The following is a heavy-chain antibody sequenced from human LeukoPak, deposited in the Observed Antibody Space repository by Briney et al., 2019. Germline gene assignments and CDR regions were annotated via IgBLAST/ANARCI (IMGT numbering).Heavy chain of an antibody. CDR2: IRFDGNNE. D-gene: IGHD3-22*01. CDR3: AKDRLGDWRGSFDSSPSTNYFDY. J-gene: IGHJ4*02. V-gene: IGHV3-30*02. CDR1: GFTFTNYG. Sequence: PGGSLTLSCAASGFTFTNYGMHRVRQAPGKGLEWVAFIRFDGNNEYYADSVKGRFTISRDNSKKTLYLHMNSLRAEDTAVYYCAKDRLGDWRGSFDSSPSTNYFDYWSQGTLVTVSS.